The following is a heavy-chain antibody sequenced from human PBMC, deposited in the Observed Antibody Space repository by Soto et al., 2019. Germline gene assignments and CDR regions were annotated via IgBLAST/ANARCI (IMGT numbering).Heavy chain of an antibody. CDR3: ARGNIQLFPLYFDY. Sequence: PSETLSLTCTVSGGSVSSGSYYWSWIRQPPGKGLEWIGYIYYSGSTNYNPSLKSRVTISVDTSKNQFSLKLSSVTAADTAVYYCARGNIQLFPLYFDYWGQGTLVTVSS. J-gene: IGHJ4*02. CDR2: IYYSGST. D-gene: IGHD5-18*01. V-gene: IGHV4-61*01. CDR1: GGSVSSGSYY.